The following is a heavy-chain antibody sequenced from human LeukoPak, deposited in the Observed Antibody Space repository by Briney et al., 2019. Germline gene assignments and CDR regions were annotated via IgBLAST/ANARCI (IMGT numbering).Heavy chain of an antibody. CDR1: GFTFSSYD. CDR3: ARDTRYQLLGWDPRTEYYFDY. J-gene: IGHJ4*02. V-gene: IGHV3-30*02. CDR2: IRYDGSNK. Sequence: PGGSLRLSCAASGFTFSSYDMHWVRQAPGKGLEWVAFIRYDGSNKYYADSVKGRLTISRDNAKNSLYLQMNSLRAEDTAVYYCARDTRYQLLGWDPRTEYYFDYWGQGTLVTVSS. D-gene: IGHD2-2*01.